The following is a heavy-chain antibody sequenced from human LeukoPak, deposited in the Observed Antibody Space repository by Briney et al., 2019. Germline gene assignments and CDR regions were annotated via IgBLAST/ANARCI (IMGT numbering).Heavy chain of an antibody. J-gene: IGHJ4*02. CDR1: GFTVSSKY. V-gene: IGHV3-53*01. D-gene: IGHD3-10*01. CDR2: MYSGGST. Sequence: GGSLRLSCAASGFTVSSKYMSWVRQAPGKGLEWVSVMYSGGSTYYADSVEGRLTISRDNSKNTVYLQMNSLRAEDTAVYYCASVTMVRGPHFDYWGQGTLVTVSS. CDR3: ASVTMVRGPHFDY.